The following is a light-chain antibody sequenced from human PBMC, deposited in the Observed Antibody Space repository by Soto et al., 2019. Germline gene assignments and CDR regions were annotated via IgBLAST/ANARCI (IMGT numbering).Light chain of an antibody. J-gene: IGKJ5*01. CDR3: QQFEDFPRAII. Sequence: VQMTQSPSSLSASVGDRVTITCQASQDISTYLNWYQQKPGKAPKLLIYDASNLETGVPSRFSGSGSGTDFTFTISSLQPEDIATYYCQQFEDFPRAIIFGQGTLLEIK. CDR2: DAS. V-gene: IGKV1-33*01. CDR1: QDISTY.